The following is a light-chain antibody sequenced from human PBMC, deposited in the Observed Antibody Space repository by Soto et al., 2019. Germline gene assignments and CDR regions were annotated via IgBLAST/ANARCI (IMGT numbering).Light chain of an antibody. CDR2: GAS. CDR1: QSVSSTY. CDR3: QQYGSSGT. J-gene: IGKJ1*01. V-gene: IGKV3-20*01. Sequence: EIVLTQSPATLSLSPGEGATLSCRASQSVSSTYLAWYQQKPGQAPRLLIYGASNRATGIPDRFSGSGSGTDFTLTISRLEPEDFAVYYCQQYGSSGTFGQGTKVDIK.